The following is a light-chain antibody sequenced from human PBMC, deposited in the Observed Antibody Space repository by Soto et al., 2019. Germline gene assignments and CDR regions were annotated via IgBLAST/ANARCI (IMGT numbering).Light chain of an antibody. V-gene: IGKV1-13*02. Sequence: AIQLTQSPSSLSASVGDRVTITCRASQGISSALAWYQQKPGKAPKLLIYDASSLESGVPSRFSGSGSGTDSTLSISSLQPEDFATYYFQKCNSYPFTFGPGTTVDIK. J-gene: IGKJ3*01. CDR3: QKCNSYPFT. CDR2: DAS. CDR1: QGISSA.